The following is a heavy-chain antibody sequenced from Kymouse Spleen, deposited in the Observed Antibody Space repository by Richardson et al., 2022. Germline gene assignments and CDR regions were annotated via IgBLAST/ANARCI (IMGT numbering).Heavy chain of an antibody. Sequence: QVQLVESGGGVVQPGRSLRLSCAASGFTFSSYGMHWVRQAPGKGLEWVAVIWYDGSNKYYADSVKGRFTISRDNSKNTLYLQMNSLRAEDTAVYYCAREAITMVRGVIGWFDPWGQGTLVTVSS. D-gene: IGHD3-10*01. CDR1: GFTFSSYG. J-gene: IGHJ5*02. V-gene: IGHV3-33*01. CDR2: IWYDGSNK. CDR3: AREAITMVRGVIGWFDP.